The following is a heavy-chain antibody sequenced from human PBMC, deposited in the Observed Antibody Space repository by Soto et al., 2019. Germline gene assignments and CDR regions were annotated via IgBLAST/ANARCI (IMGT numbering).Heavy chain of an antibody. CDR2: IYYSGST. CDR3: ARGMTTVTTLDY. CDR1: GGSISSYY. V-gene: IGHV4-59*12. D-gene: IGHD4-4*01. Sequence: SETLSLTCTVSGGSISSYYWSWIRQPPGKGLEWIGYIYYSGSTSYTPSLKSRVTLSVDTSKNQFSLKLNSVTAADTAVYYCARGMTTVTTLDYWGQGTLVTVSS. J-gene: IGHJ4*02.